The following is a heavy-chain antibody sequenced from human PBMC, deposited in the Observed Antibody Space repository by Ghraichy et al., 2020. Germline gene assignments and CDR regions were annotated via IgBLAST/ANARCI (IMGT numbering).Heavy chain of an antibody. CDR1: GGTFSSYV. CDR2: ITVILGIT. Sequence: SVKVSCKASGGTFSSYVISWVRQAPGQGLEWMGGITVILGITNYAQRFQGRVTITADKFTGTAYMELSSLRFEDTAVYYCARVMVAGDSYGYQHYGMDVWGQGTTVTVSS. D-gene: IGHD5-18*01. V-gene: IGHV1-69*10. CDR3: ARVMVAGDSYGYQHYGMDV. J-gene: IGHJ6*02.